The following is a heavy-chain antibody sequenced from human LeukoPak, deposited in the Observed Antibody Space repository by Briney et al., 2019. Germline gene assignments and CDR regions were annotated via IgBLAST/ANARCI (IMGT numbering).Heavy chain of an antibody. J-gene: IGHJ6*02. V-gene: IGHV4-34*01. D-gene: IGHD2-2*02. Sequence: KPSETLSLTCAVYGGSFSGYYWSWIRQPPGKGLEWTGEINHSGSTNYNPSLKSRVTISVDTSKNQFSLKLSSVTAADTAVYYCARGRIVVVPAAIRGSYYYYGMDVWGQGTTVTVSS. CDR3: ARGRIVVVPAAIRGSYYYYGMDV. CDR2: INHSGST. CDR1: GGSFSGYY.